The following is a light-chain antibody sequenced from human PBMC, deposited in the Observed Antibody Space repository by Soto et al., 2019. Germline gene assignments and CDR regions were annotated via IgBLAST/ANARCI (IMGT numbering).Light chain of an antibody. CDR2: AAS. Sequence: DIRMTQSPSSLSASVGDRVTITCRASQAISNSLGWYQQRPGIGPKLLIYAASTLQSGVPSRFSGRGSGTDFTLTISSLQPEDVATYYCQNYYSAPFTFGPGTRVEIK. CDR3: QNYYSAPFT. J-gene: IGKJ3*01. CDR1: QAISNS. V-gene: IGKV1-27*01.